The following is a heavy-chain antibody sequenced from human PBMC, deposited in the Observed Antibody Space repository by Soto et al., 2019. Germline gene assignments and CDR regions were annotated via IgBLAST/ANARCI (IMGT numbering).Heavy chain of an antibody. CDR3: ARGPLVVLNYFES. J-gene: IGHJ4*02. CDR1: GGTFRNYP. Sequence: QVQQVQSGTEVKKPGSSVKVSCKASGGTFRNYPINWVRQAPGQGLEWMGSIFPLTDIPDYAQNFQARLTISADKSTSTAYMELSSLISDDTAMYFCARGPLVVLNYFESWGQGTLVTVSS. V-gene: IGHV1-69*02. CDR2: IFPLTDIP.